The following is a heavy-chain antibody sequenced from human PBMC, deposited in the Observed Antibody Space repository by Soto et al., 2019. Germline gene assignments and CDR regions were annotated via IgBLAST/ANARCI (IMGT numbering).Heavy chain of an antibody. V-gene: IGHV4-39*01. Sequence: PSETLSLTCTVSGGSISSSSYYWGWIRQPPGKGLEWIGSIYYSGSTYHNPSLKSRVTISVDTSKNQFSLKLSSVTAADTAVYYCARSMTTVVTLDYWGQGTLVTVSS. CDR2: IYYSGST. D-gene: IGHD4-17*01. CDR1: GGSISSSSYY. CDR3: ARSMTTVVTLDY. J-gene: IGHJ4*02.